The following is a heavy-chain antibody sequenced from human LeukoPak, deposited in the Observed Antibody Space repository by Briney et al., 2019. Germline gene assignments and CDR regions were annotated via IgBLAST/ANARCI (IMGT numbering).Heavy chain of an antibody. CDR2: MYYSGST. CDR1: GGSISSGDYY. V-gene: IGHV4-30-4*01. Sequence: SGTLSLTCTVSGGSISSGDYYWSWIRQPPGKGLEWIAYMYYSGSTYYNPSLKSRVTMSADTSKNQLSLKLSSVTAADTAVYYCARPYYYDSRIDPWGQGILVTVSS. D-gene: IGHD3-22*01. CDR3: ARPYYYDSRIDP. J-gene: IGHJ5*02.